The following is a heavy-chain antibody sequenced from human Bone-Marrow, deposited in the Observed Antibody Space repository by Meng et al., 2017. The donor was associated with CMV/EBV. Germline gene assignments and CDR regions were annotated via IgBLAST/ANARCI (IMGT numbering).Heavy chain of an antibody. V-gene: IGHV3-72*01. D-gene: IGHD1-1*01. Sequence: SGFIFSDHNMDWVRQAPGKGLEWVVRIRNKNRGYSTEYAASVKGRFTVSRDDSKNSLYLEMKSLRIEDAARYYCARTTPSTRGSDFWGQGTLVTVSS. CDR1: GFIFSDHN. CDR3: ARTTPSTRGSDF. J-gene: IGHJ4*02. CDR2: IRNKNRGYST.